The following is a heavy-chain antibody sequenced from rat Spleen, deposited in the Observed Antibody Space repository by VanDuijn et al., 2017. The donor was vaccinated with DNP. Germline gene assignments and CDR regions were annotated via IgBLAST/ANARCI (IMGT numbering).Heavy chain of an antibody. CDR3: ARQPYWYFDF. CDR1: GFTFSDYY. CDR2: ISYNGGTP. Sequence: EVQLVESGGGLVQPGRSLKLSCAVSGFTFSDYYMAWVRQAPAKGLEWVATISYNGGTPYYRDSVKGRFTISRDNAKSTLYLQMDSLRSEDTATYYCARQPYWYFDFWGPGTMVTVSS. J-gene: IGHJ1*01. V-gene: IGHV5-7*01.